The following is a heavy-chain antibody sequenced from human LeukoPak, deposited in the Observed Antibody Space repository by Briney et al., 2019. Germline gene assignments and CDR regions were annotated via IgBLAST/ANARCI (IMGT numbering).Heavy chain of an antibody. J-gene: IGHJ6*03. V-gene: IGHV1-18*01. CDR1: GYTFTSYG. Sequence: GASVKVSCKASGYTFTSYGISWVRQAPGQGLEWMGWISVYNSNTNYAQKLQGRVTMTTDTSTSTAYMELRSLRSDDTAVYFCARVDPTYYYYMDVWGKGTTVTVS. CDR2: ISVYNSNT. CDR3: ARVDPTYYYYMDV.